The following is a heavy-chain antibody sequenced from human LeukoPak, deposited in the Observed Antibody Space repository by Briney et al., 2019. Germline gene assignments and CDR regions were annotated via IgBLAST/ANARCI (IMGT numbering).Heavy chain of an antibody. D-gene: IGHD6-13*01. Sequence: SETLCLTCTVSGGSFRSYYWSWIGQPAGKGLEWIGRIYTIVSTNYNPSRKSRLTISIDTSKNQFSQKLSSVPAADTAVYYCARQHSSSWKIGKSYYWGQGTLVTVSS. V-gene: IGHV4-4*07. CDR1: GGSFRSYY. J-gene: IGHJ4*02. CDR2: IYTIVST. CDR3: ARQHSSSWKIGKSYY.